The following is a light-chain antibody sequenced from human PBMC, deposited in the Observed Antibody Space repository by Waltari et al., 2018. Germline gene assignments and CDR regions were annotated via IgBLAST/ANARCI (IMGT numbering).Light chain of an antibody. Sequence: QSALTQPASVSGSPGQSITISCTATSSDVISDNHVSWYQQHPGKAPKVMIYDVDNRPSGGPNRCSGSRSGNTASLTIPGLHAEDEADYYCSSYTSSSTWVFGGGTRLTVL. CDR3: SSYTSSSTWV. CDR2: DVD. V-gene: IGLV2-14*03. CDR1: SSDVISDNH. J-gene: IGLJ3*02.